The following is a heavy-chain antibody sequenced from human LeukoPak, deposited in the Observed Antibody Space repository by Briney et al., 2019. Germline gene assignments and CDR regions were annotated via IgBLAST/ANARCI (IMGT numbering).Heavy chain of an antibody. D-gene: IGHD3-3*01. Sequence: ASVKVSCXASGYTFTGYYMHWVRQAPGQGLEWMGRINPNSGGTNYAQKFQGRVTMTRDTSISTAYMELSRLRSDDTAVYYCATSLRFLEWLLRFDYWGQGTLVTVSS. CDR3: ATSLRFLEWLLRFDY. J-gene: IGHJ4*02. V-gene: IGHV1-2*06. CDR1: GYTFTGYY. CDR2: INPNSGGT.